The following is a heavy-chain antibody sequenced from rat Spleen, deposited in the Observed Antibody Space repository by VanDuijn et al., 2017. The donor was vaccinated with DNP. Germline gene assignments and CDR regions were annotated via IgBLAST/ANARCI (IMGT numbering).Heavy chain of an antibody. Sequence: EVQLQESGPGLVKPSQSLSLTCSVTGYSITSSYTWNWVRKFPGNKLEWMGYMNSAGSTNYNPSLKSRISITRDTSKNQFFLQLNSVTSEDTATYYCARTGLFGNFVPFDYWGQGVMVTVSS. V-gene: IGHV3-3*01. CDR2: MNSAGST. J-gene: IGHJ2*01. D-gene: IGHD4-1*01. CDR1: GYSITSSYT. CDR3: ARTGLFGNFVPFDY.